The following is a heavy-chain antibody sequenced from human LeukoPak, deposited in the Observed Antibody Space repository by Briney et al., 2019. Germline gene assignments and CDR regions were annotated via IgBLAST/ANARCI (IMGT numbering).Heavy chain of an antibody. CDR1: GGTFSSNP. Sequence: ASVKVSCKASGGTFSSNPISWVRQAPGQGLEWMGGIIPIFGTANYAEKFHDRVAITTDESTSTAYMELRSLRSEDTALYYCASGHDFPLGYFDYWGQGTLVTVSS. D-gene: IGHD3-3*01. J-gene: IGHJ4*02. V-gene: IGHV1-69*05. CDR3: ASGHDFPLGYFDY. CDR2: IIPIFGTA.